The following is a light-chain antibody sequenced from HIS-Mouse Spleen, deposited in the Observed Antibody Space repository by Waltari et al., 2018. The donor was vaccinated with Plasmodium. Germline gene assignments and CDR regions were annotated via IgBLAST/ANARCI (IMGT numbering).Light chain of an antibody. CDR1: SSDVGSYNL. CDR3: CSYAGSSTNWV. Sequence: QSALTQPASVSGSPGQSITISCTGTSSDVGSYNLVSWYQQHPGKAPKLMIYGGSKRPSGVSNRVSGCKSGNTASLTIAGLQAEDEADYYCCSYAGSSTNWVFGGGTKLTVL. J-gene: IGLJ3*02. CDR2: GGS. V-gene: IGLV2-23*01.